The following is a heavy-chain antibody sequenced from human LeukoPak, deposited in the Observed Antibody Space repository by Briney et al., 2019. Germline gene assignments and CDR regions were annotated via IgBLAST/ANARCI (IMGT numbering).Heavy chain of an antibody. D-gene: IGHD4-17*01. CDR2: IYYSGST. V-gene: IGHV4-61*01. CDR3: AVLYGDAETDY. Sequence: SETLSLTCTVSGGSVSSSSYYWSWIRQPPGKGLEWIGYIYYSGSTNYNPSLKSRVTISVDTSKNQFSLKLSSVTAADTAVYYCAVLYGDAETDYWGQGTLVTVSS. CDR1: GGSVSSSSYY. J-gene: IGHJ4*02.